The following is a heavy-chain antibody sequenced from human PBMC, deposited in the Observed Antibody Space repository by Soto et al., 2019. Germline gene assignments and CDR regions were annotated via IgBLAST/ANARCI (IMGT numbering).Heavy chain of an antibody. V-gene: IGHV3-23*01. CDR3: AKDFLDFWSGSNPDAFDI. CDR1: GFTFSSYA. D-gene: IGHD3-3*01. J-gene: IGHJ3*02. CDR2: ISGSGGST. Sequence: GGSLRLSWAASGFTFSSYAMSWVRQAPGKGLEWVSAISGSGGSTYYADSVKGRFTISRDNSKNTLYLQMNSLRAEDTAVYYCAKDFLDFWSGSNPDAFDIWGHGTMVTVSS.